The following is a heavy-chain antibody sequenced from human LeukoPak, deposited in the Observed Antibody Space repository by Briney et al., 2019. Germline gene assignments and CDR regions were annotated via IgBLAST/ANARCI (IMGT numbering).Heavy chain of an antibody. J-gene: IGHJ4*02. CDR3: ASSDIVVVVAATPSY. D-gene: IGHD2-15*01. CDR2: IYYSGST. V-gene: IGHV4-39*01. CDR1: GGSISSSSYY. Sequence: SETLSLTCTVSGGSISSSSYYWGWIRQPPGKGLEWIGSIYYSGSTYYNPSLKSRVTISVDTSKNQFSLKLSSVTAADTAVYYCASSDIVVVVAATPSYWGQGTLVTVSS.